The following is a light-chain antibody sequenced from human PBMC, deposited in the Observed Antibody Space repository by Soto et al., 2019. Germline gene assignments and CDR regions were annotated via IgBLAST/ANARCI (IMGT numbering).Light chain of an antibody. CDR3: QHYGT. CDR2: RAS. J-gene: IGKJ3*01. CDR1: QSAPSSN. V-gene: IGKV3-20*01. Sequence: XTLLTQSPCTLSLSPGERFTRSCRTSQSAPSSNLAWYQQKTGQAPRLLIYRASSRATGIPDRFSGSGSGPDFTLTVSRLEPEDFAVYFCQHYGTFGPGPKVDIK.